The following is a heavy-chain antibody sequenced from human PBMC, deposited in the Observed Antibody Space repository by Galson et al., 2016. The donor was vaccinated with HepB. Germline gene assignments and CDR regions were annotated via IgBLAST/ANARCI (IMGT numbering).Heavy chain of an antibody. J-gene: IGHJ4*02. Sequence: ETLSLTCTVPGGSINIISFYWDWIRQPPGKGLEWIGSVYYSGSTNYNPSLKSRVTISEDTAKNQFSLKLNSVTAADTAVYFCARRHYSGWYNYFDFWGQGTLVTVSS. CDR1: GGSINIISFY. CDR3: ARRHYSGWYNYFDF. CDR2: VYYSGST. V-gene: IGHV4-39*01. D-gene: IGHD6-19*01.